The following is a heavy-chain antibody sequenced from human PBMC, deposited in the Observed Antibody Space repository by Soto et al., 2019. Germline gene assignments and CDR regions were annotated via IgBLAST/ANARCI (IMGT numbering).Heavy chain of an antibody. CDR3: ARDRAVAWFGELLSYFDY. CDR1: GYTFTSYA. V-gene: IGHV1-3*01. Sequence: GASVKVSCKASGYTFTSYAMHWVRQAPGQRLEWKGWINAGNGNTKYSQKFQGRVTITRDTSASTAYMELSSLRSEDTAVYYCARDRAVAWFGELLSYFDYWGQGTLVTVSS. J-gene: IGHJ4*02. CDR2: INAGNGNT. D-gene: IGHD3-10*01.